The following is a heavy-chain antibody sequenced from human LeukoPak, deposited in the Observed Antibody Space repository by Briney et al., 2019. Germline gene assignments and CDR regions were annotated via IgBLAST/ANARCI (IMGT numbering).Heavy chain of an antibody. CDR3: ARDLIGFGRLHGGSFDY. J-gene: IGHJ4*02. D-gene: IGHD3-10*01. Sequence: PGGSLRLSCAASGFTVSGNYMSWVRQAPGKGLEWVSAINSGDRTHYAASVKGRFTISRDNSKNTLYLQMNSLRAEDTAVYYCARDLIGFGRLHGGSFDYWGQGTLVTVSS. V-gene: IGHV3-53*01. CDR1: GFTVSGNY. CDR2: INSGDRT.